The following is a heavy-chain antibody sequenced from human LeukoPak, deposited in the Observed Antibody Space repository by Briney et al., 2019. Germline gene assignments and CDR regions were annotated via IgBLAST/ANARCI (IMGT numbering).Heavy chain of an antibody. CDR1: GGSISSSSYY. CDR3: ASAVTVYGAFDI. CDR2: IYYSGST. D-gene: IGHD2-21*02. J-gene: IGHJ3*02. Sequence: SETLSLTCTVSGGSISSSSYYWGWIRQPPGKGLEWIGSIYYSGSTYYNPSLKSRVTISVDTSKNQFSLKLSSVTAADTAVYYCASAVTVYGAFDIWGQGTIVTVSS. V-gene: IGHV4-39*07.